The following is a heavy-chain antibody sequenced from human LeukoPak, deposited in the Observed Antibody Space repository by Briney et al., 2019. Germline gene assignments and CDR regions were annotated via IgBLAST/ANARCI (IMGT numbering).Heavy chain of an antibody. J-gene: IGHJ3*02. CDR3: ARSSGYYDSSADTSTAAFDI. Sequence: GASVKVSCKASGYTFTGYYMHWVRQAPGQGLEWMGWINPNSGGTNYAQKFQGRVTMTRDTSISTAYMELSRLRSDDTAVYYCARSSGYYDSSADTSTAAFDIWGQGTMVTVSS. CDR1: GYTFTGYY. D-gene: IGHD3-22*01. V-gene: IGHV1-2*02. CDR2: INPNSGGT.